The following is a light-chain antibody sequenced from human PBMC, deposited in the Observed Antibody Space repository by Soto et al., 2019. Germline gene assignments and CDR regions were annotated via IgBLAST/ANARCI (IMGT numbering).Light chain of an antibody. J-gene: IGKJ1*01. CDR1: QSISSW. CDR3: QQYHWT. Sequence: DIQMTQSPSTLSASVGDRVTITCRASQSISSWLAWYQQKPGKAPKLLIYKESTLESGVPSRFSGSGSGTEFTRTISSLQPDDFPTYSCQQYHWTVGQGTKVEIK. V-gene: IGKV1-5*03. CDR2: KES.